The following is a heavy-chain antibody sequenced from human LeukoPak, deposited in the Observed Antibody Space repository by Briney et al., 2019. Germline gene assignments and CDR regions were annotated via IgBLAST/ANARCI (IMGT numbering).Heavy chain of an antibody. CDR1: GYTFTGYY. CDR2: INPNSGGT. D-gene: IGHD1-26*01. J-gene: IGHJ4*02. V-gene: IGHV1-2*02. CDR3: ARRGSSVGGSYYSFDY. Sequence: GASVKVSCKASGYTFTGYYMHRVRQAPGQGLEWMGWINPNSGGTNYAQKFQGRVTMTRDTSISTAYIELSRLRSDDTAVYYCARRGSSVGGSYYSFDYWGQGTLITVSS.